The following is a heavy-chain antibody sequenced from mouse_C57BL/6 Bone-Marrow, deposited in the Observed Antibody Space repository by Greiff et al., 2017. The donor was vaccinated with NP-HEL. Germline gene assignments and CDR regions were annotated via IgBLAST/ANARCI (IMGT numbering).Heavy chain of an antibody. CDR2: IRLKSDNYAT. Sequence: EVKLVESGGGLVQPGGSMKLSCVASGFTFSNYWMNWVRQSPEKGLEWVAQIRLKSDNYATHYAESVKGRFTISRDDSKSSVYLQMNNLRAEDTGIYYCTVPLTGGFAYWGQGTLVTVSA. CDR3: TVPLTGGFAY. CDR1: GFTFSNYW. V-gene: IGHV6-3*01. D-gene: IGHD4-1*01. J-gene: IGHJ3*01.